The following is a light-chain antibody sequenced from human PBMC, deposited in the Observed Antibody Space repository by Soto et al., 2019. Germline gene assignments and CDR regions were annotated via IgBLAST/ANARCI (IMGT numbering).Light chain of an antibody. CDR3: SSFTSGTTLYV. CDR1: SSNIGAGYD. CDR2: EVT. V-gene: IGLV1-40*01. Sequence: QSVLTQPPSVSGAPGQRVTISCTGSSSNIGAGYDVHWYQQHPGKVPKLIIFEVTTRPSGISDRFSGSKSGNTASLTISGLQADDEADYYCSSFTSGTTLYVFGTGTKVTVL. J-gene: IGLJ1*01.